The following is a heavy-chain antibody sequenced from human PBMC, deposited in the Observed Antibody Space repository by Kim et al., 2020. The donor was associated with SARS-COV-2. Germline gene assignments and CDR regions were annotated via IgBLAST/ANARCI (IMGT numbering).Heavy chain of an antibody. CDR2: IIPILGIA. J-gene: IGHJ4*02. Sequence: SVKVSCKASGGTFSSYAISWVRQAPGQGLEWMGRIIPILGIANYAQKFQGRVTITADKSTSTAYMELSSLRSEDTAVYYCARDALQYYFDYWGQGTLVTVSS. CDR1: GGTFSSYA. CDR3: ARDALQYYFDY. V-gene: IGHV1-69*04. D-gene: IGHD2-15*01.